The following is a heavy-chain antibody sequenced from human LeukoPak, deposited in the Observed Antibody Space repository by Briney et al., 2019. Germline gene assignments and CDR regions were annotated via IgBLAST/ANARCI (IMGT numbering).Heavy chain of an antibody. CDR2: IKQDGSEK. D-gene: IGHD3-22*01. J-gene: IGHJ4*02. CDR3: ASLQTYYYDSWSGGYFDY. Sequence: GGSLRLSCAASGFTFSSYWMSWVRQAPGKGLEWVANIKQDGSEKYYVDSVKGRFTISRDNAKNSLYLQMNSLRAEDTAVYYCASLQTYYYDSWSGGYFDYWGQGTLVTVSS. V-gene: IGHV3-7*01. CDR1: GFTFSSYW.